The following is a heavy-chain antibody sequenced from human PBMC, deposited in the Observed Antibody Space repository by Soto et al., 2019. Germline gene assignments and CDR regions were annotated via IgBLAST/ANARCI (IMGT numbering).Heavy chain of an antibody. CDR3: AKGYEISPPIASGWYPNYYYGMDV. D-gene: IGHD6-19*01. CDR1: GFAFNKYG. J-gene: IGHJ6*02. V-gene: IGHV3-30*18. Sequence: ESGGGVVQPGRSLRLSCAASGFAFNKYGVHWVRQAPGEGLAWVSLISFDGSDEWYADSVKGRFTISRDNSKNTLYLQMNSLRPEDTAVYYCAKGYEISPPIASGWYPNYYYGMDVWGQGTTVTVSS. CDR2: ISFDGSDE.